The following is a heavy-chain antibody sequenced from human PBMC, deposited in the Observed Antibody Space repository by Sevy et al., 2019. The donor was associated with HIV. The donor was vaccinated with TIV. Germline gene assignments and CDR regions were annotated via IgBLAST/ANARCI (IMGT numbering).Heavy chain of an antibody. J-gene: IGHJ4*02. CDR1: GFDFPNAW. V-gene: IGHV3-15*07. Sequence: GGSLRRSCTASGFDFPNAWMNWVRQVPGKGLEWVGHIKSITDGGAADYAAPVKGRITISRHDSKNTLYLQMNSLKVEDTAVYFCSTDDLISYWGRGTLVTVSS. CDR2: IKSITDGGAA. D-gene: IGHD3-3*02. CDR3: STDDLISY.